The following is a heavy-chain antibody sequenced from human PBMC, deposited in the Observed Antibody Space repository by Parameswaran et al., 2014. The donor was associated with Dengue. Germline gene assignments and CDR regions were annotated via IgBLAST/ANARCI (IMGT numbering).Heavy chain of an antibody. CDR2: IRSKVYGGTT. Sequence: GESLKISCTASGFTFGDYAMSWFRQAPGKGLEWVGFIRSKVYGGTTEYAASVKGRFTISRDDSKSIAYLQMNSLKTEDTAVYFCTSEIGGSAYFPYHGMDVWGQGTTVTVSS. D-gene: IGHD3-3*01. V-gene: IGHV3-49*03. CDR1: GFTFGDYA. CDR3: TSEIGGSAYFPYHGMDV. J-gene: IGHJ6*02.